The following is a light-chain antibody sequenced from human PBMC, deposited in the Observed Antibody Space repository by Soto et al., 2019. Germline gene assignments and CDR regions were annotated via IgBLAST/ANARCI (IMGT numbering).Light chain of an antibody. CDR1: QSVSSC. J-gene: IGKJ1*01. Sequence: EIVLTQSPATLSLSPGERATLSCRASQSVSSCLAWYQQKPGQAPRLLLYDASNRATGTPARFSGSGSGTDFTLTISSLEPEDFAVYYCQQRSNWPRTFGQGTKVEIK. CDR2: DAS. V-gene: IGKV3-11*01. CDR3: QQRSNWPRT.